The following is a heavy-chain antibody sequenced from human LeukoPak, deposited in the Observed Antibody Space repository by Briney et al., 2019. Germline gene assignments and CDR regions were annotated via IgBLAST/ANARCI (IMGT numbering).Heavy chain of an antibody. CDR3: ARLRRIARASRVPGWFDP. Sequence: SETLSLTCTVSGGSVSSGSYYWGWIRQPPGKGLEWIGSIYYSGSTYYNPSLKSRVTISVDTSKNQFSLKLSSVTAADTAVYHCARLRRIARASRVPGWFDPWGQGTLVTVSS. CDR1: GGSVSSGSYY. J-gene: IGHJ5*02. D-gene: IGHD2-15*01. V-gene: IGHV4-39*01. CDR2: IYYSGST.